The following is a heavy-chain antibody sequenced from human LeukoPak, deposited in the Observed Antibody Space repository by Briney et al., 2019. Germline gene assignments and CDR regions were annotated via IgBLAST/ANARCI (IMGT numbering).Heavy chain of an antibody. Sequence: PGGSLRLSCATSGFTFSSNYMSWVRQAPGKGLERVSVIYDSGTTYYADSVKGRFLIFRDTSKNTVDLQMNSLRVEDTAVYYCAGRRSSGWYAYWGQGTLVTVSS. V-gene: IGHV3-53*01. CDR2: IYDSGTT. CDR1: GFTFSSNY. D-gene: IGHD6-19*01. J-gene: IGHJ4*02. CDR3: AGRRSSGWYAY.